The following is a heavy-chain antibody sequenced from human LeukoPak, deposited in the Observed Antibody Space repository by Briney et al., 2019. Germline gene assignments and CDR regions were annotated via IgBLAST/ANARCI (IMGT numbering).Heavy chain of an antibody. CDR2: IKQDGSEK. Sequence: GGSLRLSCAASGFTFSSYWMSWVRQAPGKGLEWVANIKQDGSEKYYVDSVKGRFTISRDNAKNSLYLQMDSLRVEDTAVYYCARDPYSGNYGAYYYYYMDVWGKGTTVTISS. CDR1: GFTFSSYW. CDR3: ARDPYSGNYGAYYYYYMDV. D-gene: IGHD1-26*01. J-gene: IGHJ6*03. V-gene: IGHV3-7*01.